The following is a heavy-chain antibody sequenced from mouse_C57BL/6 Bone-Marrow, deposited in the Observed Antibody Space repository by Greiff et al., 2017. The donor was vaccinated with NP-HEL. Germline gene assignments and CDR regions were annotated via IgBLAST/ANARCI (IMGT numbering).Heavy chain of an antibody. CDR3: TRDSNYEDYYAMDY. CDR2: IRNKANNHAT. V-gene: IGHV6-6*01. CDR1: GFTFSDAW. Sequence: EVQRVESGGGLVQPGGSMKLSCAASGFTFSDAWMDWVRQSPEKGLEWVAEIRNKANNHATYYAESVKGRFTISRDDSKSSVYLQMNSLRAEDTGIYYCTRDSNYEDYYAMDYWGQGTSVTVSS. J-gene: IGHJ4*01. D-gene: IGHD2-5*01.